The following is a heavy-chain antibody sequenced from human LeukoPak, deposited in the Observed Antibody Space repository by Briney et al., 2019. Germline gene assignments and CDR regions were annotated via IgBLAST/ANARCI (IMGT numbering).Heavy chain of an antibody. CDR1: GGSFSGYY. D-gene: IGHD2-2*01. CDR2: INHSGST. V-gene: IGHV4-34*01. Sequence: KASETLSLTCAVYGGSFSGYYWSWIRQPPGKGLEWIGEINHSGSTNYNPSLKSRVTISVDTSKNQFSLKLSSVTAADTAVYYCARGRTGAAALDFWGPGTLVTVSS. J-gene: IGHJ4*02. CDR3: ARGRTGAAALDF.